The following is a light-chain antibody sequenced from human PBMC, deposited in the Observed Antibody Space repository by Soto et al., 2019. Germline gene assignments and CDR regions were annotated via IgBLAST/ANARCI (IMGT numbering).Light chain of an antibody. CDR3: QQANSFPLT. CDR1: QGISNW. J-gene: IGKJ4*01. Sequence: DIQMTQSPSSVSASVGDRVSITCRASQGISNWLAWYQQKPGRAPKLLIYTGSSLQSWVPSRFSGTGSVTDFTLTISSLQPEDVATYYCQQANSFPLTFGGGTKVEIK. CDR2: TGS. V-gene: IGKV1-12*01.